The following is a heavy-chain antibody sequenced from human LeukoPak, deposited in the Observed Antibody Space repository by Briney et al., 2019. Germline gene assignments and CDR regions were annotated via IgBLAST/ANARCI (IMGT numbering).Heavy chain of an antibody. Sequence: SETLSLTCTVSGGSISRDYWSWIRQPPGKGLEWIGYIYYTGRTDYNPSLKSRVTISVDASNNQFSLKLSSVTAADTAVYYCASGGRLGTDYWGQGTLVTVSS. CDR1: GGSISRDY. V-gene: IGHV4-59*08. CDR3: ASGGRLGTDY. CDR2: IYYTGRT. J-gene: IGHJ4*02. D-gene: IGHD7-27*01.